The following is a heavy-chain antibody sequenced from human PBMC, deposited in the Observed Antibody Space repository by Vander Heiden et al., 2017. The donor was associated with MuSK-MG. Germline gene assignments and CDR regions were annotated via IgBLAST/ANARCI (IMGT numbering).Heavy chain of an antibody. CDR3: ARVVIAARQFEYYYMDV. D-gene: IGHD6-6*01. CDR2: INHSGST. CDR1: GGSFSGYY. J-gene: IGHJ6*03. V-gene: IGHV4-34*01. Sequence: QVQLQQWGAGLLKPSETLSLTCAVYGGSFSGYYWSWIRQPPGKGLEWIGEINHSGSTNYNPSLKRRVTISVDTSKNQFSLKMSSVTAADTAVYYCARVVIAARQFEYYYMDVWGKGTTVTVYS.